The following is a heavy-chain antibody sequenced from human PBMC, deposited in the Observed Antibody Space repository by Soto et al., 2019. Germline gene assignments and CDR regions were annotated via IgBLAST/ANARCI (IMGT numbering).Heavy chain of an antibody. CDR2: IIPIFGTA. J-gene: IGHJ6*02. CDR3: ARGFSSTILGLYYYYGMVG. D-gene: IGHD2-2*01. CDR1: GGTFSSYA. V-gene: IGHV1-69*13. Sequence: SVKVSCKASGGTFSSYAISWVRQAPGQGLEWMGGIIPIFGTANYAQKFQGRVTITADESTSTAYMELSSLGSEDTAVYYCARGFSSTILGLYYYYGMVGWGQGTTVIVSS.